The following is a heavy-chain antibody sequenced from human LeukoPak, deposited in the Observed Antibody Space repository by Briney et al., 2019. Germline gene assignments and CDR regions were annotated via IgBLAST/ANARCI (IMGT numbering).Heavy chain of an antibody. V-gene: IGHV1-8*01. J-gene: IGHJ5*02. Sequence: ASVKVSCKASGYTFTSYVINWVRQATGQGLEWMGWMNPNSGNTGYAQKFQGRVTMTRNTSISTAYMELSSLRSEDTAVYYCARGRYFDWLKPRYMVDTWGQGTLVTVSS. CDR1: GYTFTSYV. CDR2: MNPNSGNT. CDR3: ARGRYFDWLKPRYMVDT. D-gene: IGHD3-9*01.